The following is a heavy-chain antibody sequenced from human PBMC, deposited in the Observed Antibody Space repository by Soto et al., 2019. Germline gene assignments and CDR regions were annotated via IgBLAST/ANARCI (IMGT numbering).Heavy chain of an antibody. D-gene: IGHD1-1*01. J-gene: IGHJ6*01. CDR1: GFTFSNNA. V-gene: IGHV3-30-3*01. Sequence: QVQLVESGGGVVQPGRSLRLSCAASGFTFSNNAMDWVRQAPGKGLEWVAVISDDGSNKYIAESVKGRFTISRDNSKNTLFLQMNSLRAEDTAVYYCARGTTTSAFSAMDVWGPGTRVTVSS. CDR3: ARGTTTSAFSAMDV. CDR2: ISDDGSNK.